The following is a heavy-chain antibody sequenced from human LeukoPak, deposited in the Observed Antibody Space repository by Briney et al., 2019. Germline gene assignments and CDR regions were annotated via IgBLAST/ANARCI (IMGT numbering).Heavy chain of an antibody. Sequence: GGSLRLSCAASGFTFSSYWMNWARQAPGKGLEWVANIKKDGSEKYYVDSVKGRFTISRDNTENSLYLQMNSLRAEDTAVYYCARVFRRSSGRAIDYWGQGTLVTVSS. J-gene: IGHJ4*02. CDR1: GFTFSSYW. D-gene: IGHD6-6*01. V-gene: IGHV3-7*01. CDR3: ARVFRRSSGRAIDY. CDR2: IKKDGSEK.